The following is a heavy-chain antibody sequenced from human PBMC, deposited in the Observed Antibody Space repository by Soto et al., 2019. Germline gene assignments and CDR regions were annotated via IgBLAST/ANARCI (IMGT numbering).Heavy chain of an antibody. J-gene: IGHJ6*01. V-gene: IGHV3-30*03. CDR3: PYWASDSADYYYYRVDL. Sequence: GGSLRLSCVGSGLNLTTFGMHWVRQAPGRGLEWMAVISNDGSHFYYADSVKGRFTISRDNSKNTLYLQMINLRPDDTGVYYCPYWASDSADYYYYRVDLWRQRTTVTVSS. CDR2: ISNDGSHF. CDR1: GLNLTTFG. D-gene: IGHD3-10*01.